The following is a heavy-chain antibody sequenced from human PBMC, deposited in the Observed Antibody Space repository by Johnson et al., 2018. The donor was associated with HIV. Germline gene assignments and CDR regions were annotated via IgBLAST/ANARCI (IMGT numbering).Heavy chain of an antibody. D-gene: IGHD1-26*01. CDR2: ISSNGGST. Sequence: VQLVESGGGLVQPGGSLRLSCAASGFTFSSYAMHWVRQAPGKGLEYVSAISSNGGSTYYANSVKGRFTISRDNSKNTRYLQMGSLRAEDMAVYYCAREGLIVGATLGAFDIWGQGTMVTVSS. J-gene: IGHJ3*02. CDR3: AREGLIVGATLGAFDI. CDR1: GFTFSSYA. V-gene: IGHV3-64*01.